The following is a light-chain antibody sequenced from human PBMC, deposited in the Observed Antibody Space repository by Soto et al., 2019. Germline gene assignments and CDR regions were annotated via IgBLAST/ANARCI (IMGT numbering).Light chain of an antibody. Sequence: QSPLTQPASVSGSPGQSITISCTATNSHVGGYNYVSWYEQHPGTAPKLLLYQVSYRPSGVSNRFSGSKSGNTASLTISGLQAEDEADYFCSSHTSTSTLVFGGGTKVTVL. CDR3: SSHTSTSTLV. J-gene: IGLJ2*01. CDR2: QVS. V-gene: IGLV2-14*01. CDR1: NSHVGGYNY.